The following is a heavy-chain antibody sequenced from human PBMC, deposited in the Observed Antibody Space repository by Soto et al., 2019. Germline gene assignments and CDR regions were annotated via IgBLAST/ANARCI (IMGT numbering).Heavy chain of an antibody. Sequence: ASVKVSCKASGYKFNSYGISWVRQAPGQGLEWMGWVSAYNGHTSYAQKFQGRVTMTTDKSTSTAYMELTSLRSDDTAVYYCAREGRVITSWYTYWGQGNLVTVSS. J-gene: IGHJ4*02. CDR2: VSAYNGHT. CDR3: AREGRVITSWYTY. CDR1: GYKFNSYG. D-gene: IGHD6-13*01. V-gene: IGHV1-18*01.